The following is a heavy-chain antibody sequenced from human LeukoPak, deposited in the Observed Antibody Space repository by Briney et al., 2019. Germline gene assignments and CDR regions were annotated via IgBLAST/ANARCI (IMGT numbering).Heavy chain of an antibody. CDR2: ICHSRTT. V-gene: IGHV4-59*08. J-gene: IGHJ3*01. Sequence: PSETLSLTCAVSGGSISNYYWSWIRQHPGKGLEWIGYICHSRTTNYNPRLKTRVTLSVDTSKTQSSLKLNSVTSTDTALDYGARYYYDSISYSSASNVWGQGILVTVSS. D-gene: IGHD3-22*01. CDR3: ARYYYDSISYSSASNV. CDR1: GGSISNYY.